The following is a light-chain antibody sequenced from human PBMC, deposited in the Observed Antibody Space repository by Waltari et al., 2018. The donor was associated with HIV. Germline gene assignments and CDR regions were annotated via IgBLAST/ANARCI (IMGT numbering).Light chain of an antibody. CDR3: ASLSNSITLVV. CDR1: NSDIGASDY. CDR2: DVK. Sequence: QSALSQPASVSGSPGQSVTISCHGTNSDIGASDYVSWYQKFPDRVPRLLIYDVKKRPSGVSSRFSGSKAANTASLTISGLQPEDEADFYCASLSNSITLVVFGGGTHLTVL. J-gene: IGLJ2*01. V-gene: IGLV2-14*01.